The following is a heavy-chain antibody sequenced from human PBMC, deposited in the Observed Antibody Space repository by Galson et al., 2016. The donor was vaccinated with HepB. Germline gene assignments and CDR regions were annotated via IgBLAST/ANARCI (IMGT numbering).Heavy chain of an antibody. CDR3: AKDEGFYNGMDF. CDR1: GVSVSSASHY. J-gene: IGHJ6*02. D-gene: IGHD2-2*02. CDR2: ISDSEST. V-gene: IGHV4-61*01. Sequence: VSGVSVSSASHYWSWVRQPTGKGLAWIGYISDSESTNYNPSLKGRVTISLDRSKNQFSLRLNSVIAADTAVYYCAKDEGFYNGMDFWGQGTTVTVSS.